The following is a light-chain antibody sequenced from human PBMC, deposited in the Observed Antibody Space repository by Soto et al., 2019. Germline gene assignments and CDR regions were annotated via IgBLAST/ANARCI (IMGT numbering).Light chain of an antibody. V-gene: IGLV1-40*01. CDR3: QSYDSSLSAAV. CDR2: SNS. CDR1: TSNIGAGYD. J-gene: IGLJ3*02. Sequence: QSVLTQPPSVSGAPGQKVISSCTGSTSNIGAGYDVHWYQQLPGTAPKLIIYSNSNRPSGVPDRLSGSKSGTSASLAITGLQVEDEADYYCQSYDSSLSAAVFGGGTKLTVL.